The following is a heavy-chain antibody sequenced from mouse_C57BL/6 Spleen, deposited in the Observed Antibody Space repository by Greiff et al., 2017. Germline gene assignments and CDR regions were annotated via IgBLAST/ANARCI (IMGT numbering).Heavy chain of an antibody. J-gene: IGHJ4*01. CDR3: ARGPPYYAMDY. Sequence: VQLQQSGAELVMPGASVKLSCKASGYTFTSYWMHWVKQRPGQGLEWIGEIDPSDSYTNYNQKFKGKSTLTVDKSSSTAYMQLSSLTSEDSAVYYCARGPPYYAMDYWGQGTSVTVSS. CDR1: GYTFTSYW. V-gene: IGHV1-69*01. CDR2: IDPSDSYT.